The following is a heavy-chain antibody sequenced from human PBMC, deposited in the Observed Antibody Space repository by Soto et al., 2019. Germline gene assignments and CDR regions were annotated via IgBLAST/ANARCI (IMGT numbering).Heavy chain of an antibody. CDR2: ITTDKGKT. CDR3: APRSPAFDY. Sequence: QVQLVQSGPEVKKPGASVKVSCKTSGYTFTSYGISWVRQAPGQGLEWMGWITTDKGKTTYAQKFQGRVTMTTDTTTSTAYLEMRSLRSGDTAVYYCAPRSPAFDYWGQGSLVTVSS. V-gene: IGHV1-18*01. CDR1: GYTFTSYG. J-gene: IGHJ4*02.